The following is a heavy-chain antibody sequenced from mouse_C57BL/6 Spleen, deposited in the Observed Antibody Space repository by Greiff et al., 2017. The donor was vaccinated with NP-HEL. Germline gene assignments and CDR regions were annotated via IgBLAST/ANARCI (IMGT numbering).Heavy chain of an antibody. D-gene: IGHD2-4*01. Sequence: QVQLQQPGAELVMPGASVKLSCKASGYTFTSYWMHWVKQRPGQGLEWIGEIDPSDSYTNYNQKFKGKSTLTVDKSSSTAYMQLSSLTSEDSAVYYCARSRDDYDGFAYWGQGTLVTVSA. J-gene: IGHJ3*01. CDR3: ARSRDDYDGFAY. CDR2: IDPSDSYT. V-gene: IGHV1-69*01. CDR1: GYTFTSYW.